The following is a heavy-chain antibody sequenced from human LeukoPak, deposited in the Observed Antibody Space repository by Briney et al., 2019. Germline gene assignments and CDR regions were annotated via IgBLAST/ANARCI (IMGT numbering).Heavy chain of an antibody. CDR3: ARDPTVTNVQDAFDM. J-gene: IGHJ3*02. Sequence: GDSLRLSCAASGVTLSPYGMHWVRQAPGKGLEWVAVESYEGGTQHYADSVKGRFTISRDNAKNSLFLQMNSLRAEDTAVYFCARDPTVTNVQDAFDMWGQGTMVSLSA. D-gene: IGHD4-17*01. CDR1: GVTLSPYG. CDR2: ESYEGGTQ. V-gene: IGHV3-30*03.